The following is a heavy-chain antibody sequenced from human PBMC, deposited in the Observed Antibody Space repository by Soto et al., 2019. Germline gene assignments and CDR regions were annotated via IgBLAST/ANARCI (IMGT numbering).Heavy chain of an antibody. V-gene: IGHV4-31*03. J-gene: IGHJ3*02. CDR3: RGTGDDAFDI. Sequence: SETLSLTCTVSGGSISSGGYYWSWIRQHPGKGLEWIGYIYYSGSTYYNPSLKSRVTISVDTAKNHFSLKLSSVTAADTAVYYCRGTGDDAFDIWGQGTMVTVSS. CDR2: IYYSGST. CDR1: GGSISSGGYY. D-gene: IGHD7-27*01.